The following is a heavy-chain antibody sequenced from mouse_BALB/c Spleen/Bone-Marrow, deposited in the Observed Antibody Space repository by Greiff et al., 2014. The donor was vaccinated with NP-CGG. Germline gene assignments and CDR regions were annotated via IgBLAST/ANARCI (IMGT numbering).Heavy chain of an antibody. CDR3: ARTSNPAMDY. V-gene: IGHV1S132*01. CDR1: GYIFTSYW. D-gene: IGHD2-5*01. Sequence: VQLQQSGAELVRPGALVKLSCKTSGYIFTSYWIHWIKQRSGQGLEWIAGIYPGTDSTYYNEKFKGKATLTADKSSNTAYMQLGSLKSEDSAVYFCARTSNPAMDYWGQGTLVTVSS. J-gene: IGHJ4*01. CDR2: IYPGTDST.